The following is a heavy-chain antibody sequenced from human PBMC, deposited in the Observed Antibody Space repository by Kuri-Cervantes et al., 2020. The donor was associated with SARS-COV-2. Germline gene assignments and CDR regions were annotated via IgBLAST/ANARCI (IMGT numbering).Heavy chain of an antibody. J-gene: IGHJ6*02. Sequence: GESLQISCAASGFTFSSYWMHWVRQAPGKGLVWVSRINSDGSSTSYADSVKGRFTISRDNAKNTLYLQMNSLRAEDTAVYYCARDRYDFWSGLGYYYYGMDVWGQGTTVTVSS. D-gene: IGHD3-3*01. CDR2: INSDGSST. CDR3: ARDRYDFWSGLGYYYYGMDV. CDR1: GFTFSSYW. V-gene: IGHV3-74*01.